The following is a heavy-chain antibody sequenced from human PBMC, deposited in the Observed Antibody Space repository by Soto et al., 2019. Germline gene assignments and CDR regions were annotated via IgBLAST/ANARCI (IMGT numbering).Heavy chain of an antibody. CDR1: GGTLSDYA. J-gene: IGHJ6*02. D-gene: IGHD3-3*01. V-gene: IGHV1-69*13. CDR2: IIPIFGTA. CDR3: ARDRLNDFWSGYFRYYYGMDV. Sequence: SVKVSCKASGGTLSDYAFSWVRQAPGQGLEWMGGIIPIFGTANYAQKFQGRVTITADESTSTAYMELSSLRSEDTAVYYCARDRLNDFWSGYFRYYYGMDVWGQGTTVTVSS.